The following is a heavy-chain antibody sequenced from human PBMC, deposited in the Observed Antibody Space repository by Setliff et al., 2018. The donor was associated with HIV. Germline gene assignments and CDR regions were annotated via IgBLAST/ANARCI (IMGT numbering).Heavy chain of an antibody. CDR1: GFTFNTYG. CDR2: ISGSGIST. CDR3: AKSGYCGSSTCRNYFYYMDV. Sequence: SGGSLRLSCAASGFTFNTYGMSWVRQAPGKGLAWVSGISGSGISTYNTDSVKGRFTISRDNSNNTLYLQMNSLRAEDTAVYYCAKSGYCGSSTCRNYFYYMDVWGKGTTVTVSS. V-gene: IGHV3-23*01. D-gene: IGHD2-2*01. J-gene: IGHJ6*03.